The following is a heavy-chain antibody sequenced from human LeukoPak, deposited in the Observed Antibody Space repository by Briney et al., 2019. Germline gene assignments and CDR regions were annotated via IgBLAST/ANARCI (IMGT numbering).Heavy chain of an antibody. J-gene: IGHJ3*02. CDR3: ARGRVPSTNFVDAFDI. V-gene: IGHV1-69*05. CDR2: IIPVFGTK. D-gene: IGHD2/OR15-2a*01. Sequence: SVKVSCKASGGTFSSYAISWLRQAPGQGLEWMGGIIPVFGTKRHAQKFQGRVTISTDESTSTAYMELSSLRSEDTAVYYCARGRVPSTNFVDAFDIWGQGTMVSVSS. CDR1: GGTFSSYA.